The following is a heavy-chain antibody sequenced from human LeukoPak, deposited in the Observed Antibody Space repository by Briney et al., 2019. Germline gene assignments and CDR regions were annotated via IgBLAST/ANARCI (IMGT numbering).Heavy chain of an antibody. D-gene: IGHD2-2*01. J-gene: IGHJ4*02. Sequence: SQTLSLTCAISGDSVSSNSAAWNWIRQSPSRGLEWLGRTYYRSKWSTDYAVSVKSRITINPDTSKNQFSLQLNSVTPEDTAVYYCARPHCTSTTCSIDYWGQGTLVTVSS. CDR3: ARPHCTSTTCSIDY. V-gene: IGHV6-1*01. CDR2: TYYRSKWST. CDR1: GDSVSSNSAA.